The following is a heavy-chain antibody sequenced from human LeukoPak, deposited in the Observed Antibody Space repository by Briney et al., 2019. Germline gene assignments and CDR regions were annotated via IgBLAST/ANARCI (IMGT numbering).Heavy chain of an antibody. D-gene: IGHD3-16*01. Sequence: PGGSLRLSCAASGFTFSSYGMHWVRQAPGKGLEWVAVISYDGSNKYYADSVKGRFTISRDNSKNTLYLQMNSLRAEDTAVYYCARSYEVGERPGPYYYYYYGMDVWGQGTTVTVSS. CDR1: GFTFSSYG. CDR2: ISYDGSNK. V-gene: IGHV3-30*03. CDR3: ARSYEVGERPGPYYYYYYGMDV. J-gene: IGHJ6*02.